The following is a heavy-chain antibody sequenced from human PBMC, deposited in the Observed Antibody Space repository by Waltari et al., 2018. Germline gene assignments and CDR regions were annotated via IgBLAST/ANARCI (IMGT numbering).Heavy chain of an antibody. D-gene: IGHD1-26*01. J-gene: IGHJ6*02. Sequence: QVQLVESGGGVVHPGGSLRLSCAASRFTFNAYGMPWFRQAPGKGLEWVAFITYDGSKKYYLDSVNGRFTISRDNSNNILNLQMNSLRPEDTAIYYCARVGGGQPPKRTYYYNYYGMDLWGQGTTVTVSS. CDR1: RFTFNAYG. CDR2: ITYDGSKK. V-gene: IGHV3-30*03. CDR3: ARVGGGQPPKRTYYYNYYGMDL.